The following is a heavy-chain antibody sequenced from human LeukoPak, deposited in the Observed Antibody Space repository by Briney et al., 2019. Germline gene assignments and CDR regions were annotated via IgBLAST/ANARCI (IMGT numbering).Heavy chain of an antibody. CDR2: INTNTGNP. J-gene: IGHJ2*01. CDR3: AKQPKGKGWYFDL. V-gene: IGHV7-4-1*02. D-gene: IGHD1/OR15-1a*01. Sequence: ASVKVSCKASGYTFTSYAMNWVRQAPGQGLEWMGWINTNTGNPTYAQGFTGRFVFSLDTSVSTAYLQISSLKAEDTAVYYCAKQPKGKGWYFDLWGRGTLVTVSS. CDR1: GYTFTSYA.